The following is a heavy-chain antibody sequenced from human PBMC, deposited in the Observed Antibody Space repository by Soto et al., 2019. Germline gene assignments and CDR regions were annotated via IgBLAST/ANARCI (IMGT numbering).Heavy chain of an antibody. CDR2: INSSERA. V-gene: IGHV4-30-4*01. CDR3: ASFSTLGKDYGVDV. J-gene: IGHJ6*01. D-gene: IGHD3-3*02. CDR1: GVSITSSDSY. Sequence: QVQLQESGPGLVKPSQTLSLTCSVSGVSITSSDSYWSLIRQPPGKGLEWIGYINSSERAYYKPSLKSRVSISIDTSKNQFSLRLTSVTVADTAVYFCASFSTLGKDYGVDVW.